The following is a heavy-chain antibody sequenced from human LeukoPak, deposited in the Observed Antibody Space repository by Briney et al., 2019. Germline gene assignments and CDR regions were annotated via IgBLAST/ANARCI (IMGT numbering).Heavy chain of an antibody. CDR2: IRDDGSNK. V-gene: IGHV3-30*02. Sequence: GGSLRLSCAASGFTFSSYGMHWVRQAPGKGLEWVAFIRDDGSNKYYADSVKGRFTISRDNSKNTLYLQMNSLRAEDTAVYYCAKDRITYYYDSSGYTFEYWGQGTLVTVSS. D-gene: IGHD3-22*01. CDR1: GFTFSSYG. J-gene: IGHJ4*02. CDR3: AKDRITYYYDSSGYTFEY.